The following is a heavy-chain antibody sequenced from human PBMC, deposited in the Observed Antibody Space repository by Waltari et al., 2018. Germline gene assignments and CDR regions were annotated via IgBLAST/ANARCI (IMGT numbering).Heavy chain of an antibody. CDR3: ARRWGGTTYST. D-gene: IGHD4-17*01. V-gene: IGHV4-38-2*01. CDR1: GYSISSGYY. CDR2: IYHSGST. Sequence: QVQLQESGPGLVKPSETLSLTCAVSGYSISSGYYWGWIRQPPGKGLEWIGSIYHSGSTYYNPSLKSRVTISVDTSKNQFSLKLSSVTAADTAVYYCARRWGGTTYSTWGQGTLVTVSS. J-gene: IGHJ5*02.